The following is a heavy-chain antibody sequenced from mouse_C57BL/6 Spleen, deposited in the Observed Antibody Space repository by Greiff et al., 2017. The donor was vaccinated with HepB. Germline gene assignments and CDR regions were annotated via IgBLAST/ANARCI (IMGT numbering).Heavy chain of an antibody. D-gene: IGHD4-1*01. CDR3: GVSPWGGAMDY. CDR2: IHPNSGST. CDR1: GYTFTSYW. V-gene: IGHV1-64*01. J-gene: IGHJ4*01. Sequence: QVQLQQPGAELVKPGASVKLSCKASGYTFTSYWMHWVKQRPGQGLEWIGMIHPNSGSTNYNEKFKSKATLTVDKSSSTAYMQLSSLTAEDSAVYSCGVSPWGGAMDYWGQGTSVTVSS.